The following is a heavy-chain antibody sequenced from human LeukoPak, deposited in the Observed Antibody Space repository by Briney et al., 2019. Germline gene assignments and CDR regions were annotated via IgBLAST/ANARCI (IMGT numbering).Heavy chain of an antibody. J-gene: IGHJ6*03. V-gene: IGHV1-2*02. CDR2: INPNSGGT. CDR3: ARGQIVVVPAAIAYNYYYYMDV. CDR1: GYTFTGYY. D-gene: IGHD2-2*02. Sequence: ASVKVSCKASGYTFTGYYMHWMRQAPGRGLEWMGWINPNSGGTNYAQKFQGRVTMTRDTSISTAYMELSRLRSDDTAVYYCARGQIVVVPAAIAYNYYYYMDVWGKGTTVTVSS.